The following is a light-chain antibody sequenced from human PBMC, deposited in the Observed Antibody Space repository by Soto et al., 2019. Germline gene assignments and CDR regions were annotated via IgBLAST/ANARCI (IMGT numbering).Light chain of an antibody. Sequence: QSVLTQPASVSGSPGQSITISCTGSSSDIGNYNYVSWYQQHPGKAPKLMLFEVSHRPSGVSNRFSGSKSGNTASLTISGLQAEAEADYYCSSSTNGNTAVAFGGGTKVTVL. V-gene: IGLV2-14*01. CDR2: EVS. J-gene: IGLJ2*01. CDR1: SSDIGNYNY. CDR3: SSSTNGNTAVA.